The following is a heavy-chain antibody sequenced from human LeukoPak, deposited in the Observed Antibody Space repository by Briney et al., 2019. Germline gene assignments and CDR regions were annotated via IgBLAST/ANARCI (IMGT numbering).Heavy chain of an antibody. Sequence: PSETLSLTCTVSGGSITSGTNYWTWIRQPAGRGLEWIGRIYNRGGTDYNPSLKSRITISLDTSKNQFSLKLSSVTAADTAVYYCARDLDIVVVVAAQNWFDPWGQGTLVTVSS. J-gene: IGHJ5*02. CDR1: GGSITSGTNY. CDR3: ARDLDIVVVVAAQNWFDP. CDR2: IYNRGGT. D-gene: IGHD2-15*01. V-gene: IGHV4-61*02.